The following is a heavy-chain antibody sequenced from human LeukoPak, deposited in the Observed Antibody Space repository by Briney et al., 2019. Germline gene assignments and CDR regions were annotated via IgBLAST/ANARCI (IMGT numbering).Heavy chain of an antibody. CDR3: ARGPELGN. CDR2: INHSGST. J-gene: IGHJ4*02. CDR1: GGSFSGYY. V-gene: IGHV4-34*01. Sequence: KTSETLSLTCAVYGGSFSGYYWSWIRQPPGKGLEWIGEINHSGSTNYNPSLKSRVTISVDTSKNQFSLKLSSVTAADTAVYYCARGPELGNWGQGTLVTVSS. D-gene: IGHD1-14*01.